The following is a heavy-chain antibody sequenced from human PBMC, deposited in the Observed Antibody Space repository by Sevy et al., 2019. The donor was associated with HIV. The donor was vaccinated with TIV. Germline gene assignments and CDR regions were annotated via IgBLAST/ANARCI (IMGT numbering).Heavy chain of an antibody. CDR2: INQDGSVK. J-gene: IGHJ4*02. CDR3: VRAIAKDGSF. Sequence: GGSLRLSCAASGFTFSDYWMSWVRQAPGKGLEWVANINQDGSVKYYVDSVRGRFTISRDNARNLVFLQMSSLRVDDSALYYCVRAIAKDGSFWGQGTLVTVSS. V-gene: IGHV3-7*01. CDR1: GFTFSDYW. D-gene: IGHD6-13*01.